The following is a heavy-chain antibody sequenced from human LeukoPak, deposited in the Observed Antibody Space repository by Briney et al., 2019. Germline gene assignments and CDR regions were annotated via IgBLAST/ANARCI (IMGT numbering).Heavy chain of an antibody. CDR2: INHSGST. CDR1: GGSFSGYY. V-gene: IGHV4-34*01. D-gene: IGHD3-3*01. J-gene: IGHJ5*02. Sequence: SETLSLTCAVYGGSFSGYYWSWIRQPPGKGLEWIGEINHSGSTNYNPSLKSRVTISVDTSKNQFSLKLNSVTAADTAVYYCATGWSGYYWTTWGQGTLVAVSS. CDR3: ATGWSGYYWTT.